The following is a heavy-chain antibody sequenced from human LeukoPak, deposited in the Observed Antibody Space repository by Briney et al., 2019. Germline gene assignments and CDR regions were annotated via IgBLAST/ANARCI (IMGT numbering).Heavy chain of an antibody. CDR3: ARHPSSFFDY. CDR1: GGSISPYY. CDR2: ISASGTT. J-gene: IGHJ4*02. V-gene: IGHV4-4*09. Sequence: SETLSLTCTVTGGSISPYYWSWIRQPPGKGLERIAYISASGTTNYNPSLRSRVTISVDTSKNQFSLKLTSVTAADTAVYFCARHPSSFFDYWGQGTLVTVSS.